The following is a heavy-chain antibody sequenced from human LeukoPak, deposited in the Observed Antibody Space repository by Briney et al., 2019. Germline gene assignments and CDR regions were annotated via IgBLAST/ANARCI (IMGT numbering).Heavy chain of an antibody. CDR3: AKGAGDSSSWYAIFDY. CDR1: GFTFSHYG. D-gene: IGHD6-13*01. J-gene: IGHJ4*02. CDR2: ISGSGGST. V-gene: IGHV3-23*01. Sequence: GGSLRLSCAASGFTFSHYGMTWVRQAPGKGLEWVSAISGSGGSTYYAGSVKGRFTISRDNSKNTLYLQMNSLRADDTAVYYCAKGAGDSSSWYAIFDYWGQGTLVTVSS.